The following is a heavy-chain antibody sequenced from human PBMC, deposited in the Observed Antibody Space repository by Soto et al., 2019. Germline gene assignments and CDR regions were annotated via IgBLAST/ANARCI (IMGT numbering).Heavy chain of an antibody. CDR3: ARGYRQSGYSSSWVFDY. D-gene: IGHD6-13*01. V-gene: IGHV4-31*03. J-gene: IGHJ4*02. CDR1: GGSINSGGYY. CDR2: MYYSGST. Sequence: QVQLRESGPGLVKPSQTLSLTCTVSGGSINSGGYYWNWIRQHPGKGLEWIGYMYYSGSTYYNPFLRSRVIISADTSENHSALKLISVTAAETAVYFCARGYRQSGYSSSWVFDYWGQGTLVNVSS.